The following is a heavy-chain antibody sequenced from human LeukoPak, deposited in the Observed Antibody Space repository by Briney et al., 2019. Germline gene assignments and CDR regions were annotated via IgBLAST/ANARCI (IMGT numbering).Heavy chain of an antibody. CDR1: GGSFSGYY. Sequence: KPSETLSLTCAVYGGSFSGYYWSWIRQPPGKGLEWIGEINHSGSTNYNPSLKSRVTISVDTSKNQFSLKLSSVTAADTAVYYCARVGDYDILTGYTAYFDYWGQGTLVTVSS. CDR2: INHSGST. J-gene: IGHJ4*02. V-gene: IGHV4-34*01. D-gene: IGHD3-9*01. CDR3: ARVGDYDILTGYTAYFDY.